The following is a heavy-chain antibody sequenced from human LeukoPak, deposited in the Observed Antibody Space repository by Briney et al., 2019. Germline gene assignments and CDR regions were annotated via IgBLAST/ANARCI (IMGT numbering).Heavy chain of an antibody. V-gene: IGHV3-53*01. CDR1: GFSVSTSF. J-gene: IGHJ4*02. CDR3: TKTGRPWD. Sequence: GGSLGLSCAASGFSVSTSFMSWVRQAPGKGLEWVSVIYNDGTTYYADSVKGRFTIYRDNPENTLYLQMNTLRAEDTAVYYCTKTGRPWDWGQGTLVTVSS. CDR2: IYNDGTT. D-gene: IGHD7-27*01.